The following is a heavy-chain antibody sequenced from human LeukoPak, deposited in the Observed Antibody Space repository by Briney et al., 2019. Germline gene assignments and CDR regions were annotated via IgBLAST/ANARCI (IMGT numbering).Heavy chain of an antibody. V-gene: IGHV4-59*01. J-gene: IGHJ4*02. CDR1: GISISSYY. CDR2: GYHSGST. Sequence: PSETLSLTCTVSGISISSYYWSWIRQPPGKGLEWIGYGYHSGSTNYNPSLKSRVTISVDTSKKQFSLKLSSVTAADTALYYCARGGGYNYYWGQGTLVTVSS. D-gene: IGHD5-24*01. CDR3: ARGGGYNYY.